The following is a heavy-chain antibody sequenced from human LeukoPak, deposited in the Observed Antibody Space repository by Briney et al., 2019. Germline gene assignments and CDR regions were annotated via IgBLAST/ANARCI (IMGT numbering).Heavy chain of an antibody. V-gene: IGHV1-2*06. CDR3: ARTEVGGNYYYYMDV. J-gene: IGHJ6*03. Sequence: GASVKVSCKASVYSFTAYYMHWVRQAPGQGLEWMGRINPNSGGTNYAQKFQGRVTMTRDTSISTAYMELSRLRSDDTAVYYCARTEVGGNYYYYMDVWAKGTTVTVSS. CDR2: INPNSGGT. D-gene: IGHD3-16*01. CDR1: VYSFTAYY.